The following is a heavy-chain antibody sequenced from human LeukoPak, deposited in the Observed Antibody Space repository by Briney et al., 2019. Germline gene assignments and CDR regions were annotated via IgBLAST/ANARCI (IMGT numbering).Heavy chain of an antibody. CDR1: GFTFSSYA. D-gene: IGHD3-3*01. CDR3: AKALRITIFRVVALFDY. Sequence: GGSLRLSCAASGFTFSSYAMSWVRQAPGKGLEWVSAISSSGGSAYYADSVKGRFTISRDNSKTTLYLQMNSLTAEATAVYYCAKALRITIFRVVALFDYWGQGTLVTVSS. CDR2: ISSSGGSA. V-gene: IGHV3-23*01. J-gene: IGHJ4*02.